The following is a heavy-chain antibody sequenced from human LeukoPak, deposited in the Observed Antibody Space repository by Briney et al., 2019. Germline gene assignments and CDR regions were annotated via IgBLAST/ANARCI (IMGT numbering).Heavy chain of an antibody. D-gene: IGHD1-26*01. CDR1: GFTFSGPA. CDR2: IRSKANSYAT. Sequence: GGSLRLSCAASGFTFSGPAMHWVRQASGKGLEWVGRIRSKANSYATAYAASVKGRFTISRDDSKNTAYLQMNSLKTEDTAVYYCTSYNIVGATRGFDYWGQGTLVTVSS. J-gene: IGHJ4*02. V-gene: IGHV3-73*01. CDR3: TSYNIVGATRGFDY.